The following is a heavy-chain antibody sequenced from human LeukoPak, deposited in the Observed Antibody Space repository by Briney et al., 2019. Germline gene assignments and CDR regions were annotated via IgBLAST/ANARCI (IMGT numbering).Heavy chain of an antibody. CDR2: IKQDGSDK. Sequence: PGGPLRLSCAASGFTFSAYWMSWVRQAPGKGLEWVANIKQDGSDKYYVDSVKGRFTISRDNAKNSLYLQMNSLRAEDTAVYYCARKTVVGSYFDYWGQGTPVTVSS. V-gene: IGHV3-7*03. D-gene: IGHD4-23*01. CDR1: GFTFSAYW. CDR3: ARKTVVGSYFDY. J-gene: IGHJ4*02.